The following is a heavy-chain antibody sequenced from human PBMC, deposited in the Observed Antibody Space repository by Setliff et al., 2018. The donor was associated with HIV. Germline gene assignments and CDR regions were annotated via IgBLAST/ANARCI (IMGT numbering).Heavy chain of an antibody. CDR1: GFTFSNYG. CDR3: AKDRAPGNPPLQWLGD. Sequence: PGGSLRLSCAASGFTFSNYGMHWVRQAPGKGLEWVAVIWYDGSNKYYADSVKGRFTISRDNSKDTLYLQMNSLRGEDTAVYYCAKDRAPGNPPLQWLGDWGQGTLVTVSS. J-gene: IGHJ4*02. D-gene: IGHD6-19*01. V-gene: IGHV3-30*02. CDR2: IWYDGSNK.